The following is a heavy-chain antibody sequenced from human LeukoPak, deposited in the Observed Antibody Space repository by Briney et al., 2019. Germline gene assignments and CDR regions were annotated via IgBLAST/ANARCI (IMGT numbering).Heavy chain of an antibody. CDR1: GYSFTNHW. D-gene: IGHD6-19*01. CDR2: IDPSDSYT. J-gene: IGHJ4*02. CDR3: ASSHSSGWYEGY. V-gene: IGHV5-10-1*01. Sequence: GESLRISCKGFGYSFTNHWISWVRQMPGKGLEWMGRIDPSDSYTNYSPSFQGHVTMSADKSISTAYLQWSSLKASDTAMYYCASSHSSGWYEGYWGQGTLVTVSS.